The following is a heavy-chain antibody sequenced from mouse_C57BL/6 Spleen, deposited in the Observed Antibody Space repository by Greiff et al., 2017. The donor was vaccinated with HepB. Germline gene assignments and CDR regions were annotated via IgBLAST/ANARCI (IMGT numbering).Heavy chain of an antibody. CDR3: ARRGPNLDAMDY. D-gene: IGHD3-3*01. V-gene: IGHV1-55*01. CDR1: GYTFTSYW. J-gene: IGHJ4*01. Sequence: QVQLQQPGAELVKPGASVKMSCKASGYTFTSYWITWVKQRPGQGLEWIGDIYPGSGSTNYNEKFKSKATLTVDTSSSTAYMQLSSLTSEDSAVYYCARRGPNLDAMDYWGQGTSVTVSS. CDR2: IYPGSGST.